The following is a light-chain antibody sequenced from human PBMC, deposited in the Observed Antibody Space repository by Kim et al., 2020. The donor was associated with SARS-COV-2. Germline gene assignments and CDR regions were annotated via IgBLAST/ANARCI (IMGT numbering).Light chain of an antibody. CDR1: RRSMASKY. CDR3: QSFDTSSVV. CDR2: EDN. Sequence: KTVTLSSTGSRRSMASKYVQWHQQRPGSAPTTVIYEDNERPSGVPDRFSGSIDSSSNSASLTISGLKTEDEAVYFCQSFDTSSVVFGGGTQLTVL. J-gene: IGLJ2*01. V-gene: IGLV6-57*02.